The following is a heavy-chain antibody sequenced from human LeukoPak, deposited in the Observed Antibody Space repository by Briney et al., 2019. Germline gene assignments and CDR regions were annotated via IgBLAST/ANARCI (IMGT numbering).Heavy chain of an antibody. CDR3: ARGGLGYCSGGSCYSGEFDY. CDR2: MNPNSGNT. J-gene: IGHJ4*02. D-gene: IGHD2-15*01. CDR1: GYTFTSYD. Sequence: ASVKVSCKASGYTFTSYDINWVRQATGQGLEWMGWMNPNSGNTGYAQKFQGRVTMTRNTSISTAYMELSSLRSEDTAVNYCARGGLGYCSGGSCYSGEFDYWGQGTLVTVSS. V-gene: IGHV1-8*01.